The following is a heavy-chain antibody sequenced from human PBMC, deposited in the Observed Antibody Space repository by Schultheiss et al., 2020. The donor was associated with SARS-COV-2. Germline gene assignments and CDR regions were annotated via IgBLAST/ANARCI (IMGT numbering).Heavy chain of an antibody. CDR2: IYYSGST. J-gene: IGHJ4*02. CDR3: ASRAAAGSY. D-gene: IGHD6-13*01. CDR1: GGSISSSNW. Sequence: SETLSLTCAVSGGSISSSNWWSWVRQPPGKGLEWIGSIYYSGSTNYNPSLKSRVTISVDTSKNQFSLKLSSVTAADTAVYYCASRAAAGSYWGQGTLVTVSS. V-gene: IGHV4-4*02.